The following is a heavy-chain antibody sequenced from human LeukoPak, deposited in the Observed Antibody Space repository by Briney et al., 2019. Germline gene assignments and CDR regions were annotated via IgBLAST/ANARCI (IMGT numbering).Heavy chain of an antibody. J-gene: IGHJ4*02. D-gene: IGHD3-10*01. CDR1: GFTFSSYY. V-gene: IGHV3-7*05. CDR2: IQHDGSGE. Sequence: GGSLRLSCAASGFTFSSYYMTWVRQAPGKGLEWVADIQHDGSGEYYVDSVKGRFTISRDNAKNSLFLQMNSPRAEDTAVYYCARAKHYSGSGSSCFPDYWGQGTLVTVSS. CDR3: ARAKHYSGSGSSCFPDY.